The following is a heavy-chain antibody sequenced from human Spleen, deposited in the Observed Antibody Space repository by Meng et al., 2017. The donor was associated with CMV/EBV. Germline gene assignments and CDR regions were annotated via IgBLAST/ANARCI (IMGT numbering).Heavy chain of an antibody. J-gene: IGHJ4*02. Sequence: LSLTCAASGFTFSNYAMSWVRRPPGKGLEWVSAISGSGGSTYSADSVKGRFTISRDNSKNTLYLQMSSLRAEDTAVYYCAKDIKRWEAGTFDYWGQGTLVTVSS. D-gene: IGHD6-19*01. CDR1: GFTFSNYA. CDR2: ISGSGGST. V-gene: IGHV3-23*01. CDR3: AKDIKRWEAGTFDY.